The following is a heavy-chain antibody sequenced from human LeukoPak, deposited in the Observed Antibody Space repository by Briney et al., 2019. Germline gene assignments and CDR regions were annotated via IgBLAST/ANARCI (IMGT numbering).Heavy chain of an antibody. D-gene: IGHD5-18*01. J-gene: IGHJ3*01. CDR1: GGSISSYY. V-gene: IGHV4-59*01. Sequence: PSETLSLTCTVSGGSISSYYWSWIRQPPGKGLEWIGCIYYSGSTNYNPSLKTRVTISVDTSKNQVSLNLSSVTAADTAVYYCARPAERGYSYGLDFWGQGTMVTVSS. CDR2: IYYSGST. CDR3: ARPAERGYSYGLDF.